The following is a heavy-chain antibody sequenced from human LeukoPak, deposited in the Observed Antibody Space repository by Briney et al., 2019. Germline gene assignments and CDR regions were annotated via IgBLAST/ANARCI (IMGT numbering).Heavy chain of an antibody. J-gene: IGHJ4*02. D-gene: IGHD1-7*01. CDR2: IIPAFGTA. CDR1: GGTFSSYA. V-gene: IGHV1-69*13. CDR3: ARGNWNYGRGYFDF. Sequence: SVKVSCKASGGTFSSYAISWVRQAPGQGLEWMGGIIPAFGTAGYAQKFQGRVTITADESTGTAYMELSSLRSGDTAVYFCARGNWNYGRGYFDFWGQGTLVTVSS.